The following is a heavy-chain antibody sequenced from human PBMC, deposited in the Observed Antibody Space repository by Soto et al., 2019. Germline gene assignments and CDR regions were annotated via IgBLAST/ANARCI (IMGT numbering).Heavy chain of an antibody. D-gene: IGHD3-22*01. CDR1: GFTFSSYG. Sequence: QVQLVESGGGVVQPWMSLRLSCAASGFTFSSYGMHWVRQASGKGLEWVAIISYDGNYKYYADSVKGRFTIARDNSKNTLYLQMNSRRAEDTAVYYCGKVSTYYYDSTFDYWGQGTLVTVSS. CDR2: ISYDGNYK. V-gene: IGHV3-30*18. CDR3: GKVSTYYYDSTFDY. J-gene: IGHJ4*02.